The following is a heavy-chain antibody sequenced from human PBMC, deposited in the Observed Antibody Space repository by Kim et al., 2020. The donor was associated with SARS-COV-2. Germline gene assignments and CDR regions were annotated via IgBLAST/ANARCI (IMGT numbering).Heavy chain of an antibody. Sequence: GGSLRLSCAASGFTFSSYWMSWVRQAPGKGLEWVANIKQDGSQKYYVDSVKGRFTISRDNAKNSLYLQMNSLRAGDTAVYYCARDGMGSGYATGYWGQGTLVTDSS. CDR3: ARDGMGSGYATGY. CDR1: GFTFSSYW. CDR2: IKQDGSQK. J-gene: IGHJ4*02. D-gene: IGHD5-12*01. V-gene: IGHV3-7*01.